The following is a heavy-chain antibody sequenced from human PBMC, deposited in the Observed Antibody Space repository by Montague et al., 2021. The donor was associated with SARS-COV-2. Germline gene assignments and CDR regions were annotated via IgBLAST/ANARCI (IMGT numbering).Heavy chain of an antibody. CDR3: ARIGYVSVGYYYIYPD. CDR2: ISYSGST. D-gene: IGHD3-22*01. CDR1: GASVRSGNSY. V-gene: IGHV4-61*01. J-gene: IGHJ1*01. Sequence: SETLSLTCTVSGASVRSGNSYWNWIRQPPGKGLEWIGYISYSGSTNYSPSLKRRVTISVDTSKNQLSLKVISATAADTAVYYCARIGYVSVGYYYIYPDWGQGTLVTVSS.